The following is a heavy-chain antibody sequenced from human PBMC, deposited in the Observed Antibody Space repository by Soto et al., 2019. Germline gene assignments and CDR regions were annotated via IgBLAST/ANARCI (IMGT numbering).Heavy chain of an antibody. D-gene: IGHD6-19*01. CDR1: GLSISDSEMG. Sequence: QVTLKESGPVLVKPTETLTLRCTVSGLSISDSEMGVSWIRQPPGKALEWLAHIDSSGEKSYRTFLKSRLTTAKDTSKSQIVRIMTNMDPADTGTYYCARRHLAVAVSPWFDPWGQGILVTVSS. CDR2: IDSSGEK. V-gene: IGHV2-26*01. CDR3: ARRHLAVAVSPWFDP. J-gene: IGHJ5*02.